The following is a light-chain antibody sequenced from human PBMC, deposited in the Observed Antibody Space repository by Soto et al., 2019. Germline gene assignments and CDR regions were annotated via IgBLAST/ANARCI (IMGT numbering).Light chain of an antibody. V-gene: IGKV3-20*01. J-gene: IGKJ1*01. CDR3: HQYGSSPQT. CDR2: GAS. Sequence: IVLTQSPGTLSLSPGARATLYCRASQSVSSNYLAWYQQKPGQAPRLLMYGASSRDTGIPDRFSGSGSGTDFTLTISRLDPEDFAVYYCHQYGSSPQTFGQGTKVDI. CDR1: QSVSSNY.